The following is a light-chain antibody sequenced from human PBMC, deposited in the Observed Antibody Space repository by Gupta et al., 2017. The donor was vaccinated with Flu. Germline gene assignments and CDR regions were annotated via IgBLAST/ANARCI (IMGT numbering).Light chain of an antibody. Sequence: EIQMTQSPSSLSASVGDRVTITWRASQGISNYLAWFQQKPGKAPKSLIYASSRVHSGVPSRCSSRGSGTDFTPTISSLQPEDFATYSCQHQDCSVSTFGQGTKMEIK. CDR1: QGISNY. J-gene: IGKJ2*01. CDR2: ASS. V-gene: IGKV1-16*01. CDR3: QHQDCSVST.